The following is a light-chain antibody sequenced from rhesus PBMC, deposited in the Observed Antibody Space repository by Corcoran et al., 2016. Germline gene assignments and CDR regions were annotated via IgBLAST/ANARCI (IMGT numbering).Light chain of an antibody. CDR2: NAS. V-gene: IGKV1-22*01. CDR1: HSIISW. Sequence: DIQMTQSPSSLSASVGDTVTITCRASHSIISWLDWYQPKPGKAPKLLIYNASSWQSGGPSRFSARGSDTDVILTISSLQTEDFATYYCLPYKSIPWTFGEGTKVEIK. CDR3: LPYKSIPWT. J-gene: IGKJ1*01.